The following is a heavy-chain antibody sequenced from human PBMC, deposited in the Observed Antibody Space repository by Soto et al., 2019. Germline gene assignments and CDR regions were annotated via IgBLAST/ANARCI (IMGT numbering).Heavy chain of an antibody. V-gene: IGHV4-34*01. CDR1: GGSFSDYY. CDR3: ARGLVTPLPY. Sequence: ETLSLTCAVYGGSFSDYYWSWIRQPPGKGLEWIGEINHSGSTNYNPSLKSRVTISVDTSKNQFSLKLSSVTAADTAVYYCARGLVTPLPYWGQGTLVTVSS. D-gene: IGHD2-21*02. CDR2: INHSGST. J-gene: IGHJ4*02.